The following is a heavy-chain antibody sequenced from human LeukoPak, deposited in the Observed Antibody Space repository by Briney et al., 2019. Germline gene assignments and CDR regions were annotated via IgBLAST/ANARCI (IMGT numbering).Heavy chain of an antibody. V-gene: IGHV1-8*03. CDR2: MNPNSGNT. CDR3: ARAPVPAATYYYYMDV. D-gene: IGHD2-2*01. CDR1: GYTFTSYD. Sequence: ASVKVSCKASGYTFTSYDINWVRQATGQGLEWMGWMNPNSGNTGYAQKFQGRVTITRNTSISTAYMELSSLRSEDTAVYYCARAPVPAATYYYYMDVWGKGTTVTVSS. J-gene: IGHJ6*03.